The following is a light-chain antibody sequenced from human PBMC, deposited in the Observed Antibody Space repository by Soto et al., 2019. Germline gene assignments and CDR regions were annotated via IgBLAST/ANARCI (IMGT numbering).Light chain of an antibody. CDR2: RDH. CDR3: AVWDDKLNGL. J-gene: IGLJ3*02. CDR1: TSNVERNY. V-gene: IGLV1-47*01. Sequence: QSVLTQPPSASGTPGQRVIITCSGGTSNVERNYVYWYQHLPGTAPKLLIYRDHQRPSGVPDRFSASKSGISAFLAISGLRSEDEADYYCAVWDDKLNGLFGGGTKLTVL.